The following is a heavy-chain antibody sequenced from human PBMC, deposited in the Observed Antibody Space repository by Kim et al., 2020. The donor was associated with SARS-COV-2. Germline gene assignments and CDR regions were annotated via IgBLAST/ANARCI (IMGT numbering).Heavy chain of an antibody. CDR1: GGSISSYY. CDR2: IYYSGST. J-gene: IGHJ3*02. Sequence: SETLSLTCTVSGGSISSYYWSWIRQPPGKGLEWIGYIYYSGSTNYNPSLKSRVTISVDTSKNQFSLKLSSVTAADTAVYYCARWRANDYLTTAYYDFWSGYSASHSFDIWGQGTMVTVSS. D-gene: IGHD3-3*01. CDR3: ARWRANDYLTTAYYDFWSGYSASHSFDI. V-gene: IGHV4-59*13.